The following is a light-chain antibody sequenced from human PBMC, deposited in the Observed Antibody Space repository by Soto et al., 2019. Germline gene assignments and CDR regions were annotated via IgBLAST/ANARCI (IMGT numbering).Light chain of an antibody. CDR2: DAS. Sequence: EIVLTQSPGTLSLSPGERATLSCRASQSVSSYLAWYQQKPGQAPRLLIYDASNRATGIPARFSGSGSGTDFTLTISRLEPEDFAVYYCQQYGSWPLTFGGGTKVDIK. V-gene: IGKV3-11*01. CDR3: QQYGSWPLT. CDR1: QSVSSY. J-gene: IGKJ4*01.